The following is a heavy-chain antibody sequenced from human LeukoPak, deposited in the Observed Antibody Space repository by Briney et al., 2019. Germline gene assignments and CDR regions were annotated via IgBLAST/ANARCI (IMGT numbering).Heavy chain of an antibody. V-gene: IGHV1-3*01. Sequence: GASVKVSCEASGYTFTSYAMHWVRQAPGQRIEWMGWINAGNGNTKYSQKFQGRVTITRDTSASTAYMELSSLRSEDTAVYYCARKYCSSTSCSLFDPWGQGTLVTVSS. CDR2: INAGNGNT. D-gene: IGHD2-2*01. J-gene: IGHJ5*02. CDR1: GYTFTSYA. CDR3: ARKYCSSTSCSLFDP.